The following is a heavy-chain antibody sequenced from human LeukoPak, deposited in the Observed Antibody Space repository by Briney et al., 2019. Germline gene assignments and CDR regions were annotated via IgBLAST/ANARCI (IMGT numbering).Heavy chain of an antibody. CDR3: AKDRRGWGIFDY. CDR2: ISGSGGST. V-gene: IGHV3-23*01. CDR1: GFTFSNYA. Sequence: GGSLRLSCAASGFTFSNYAMNWVRQAPGKGLEWVSAISGSGGSTYYADSVKGRFTISRDNSKNTLYLQMNSLRAEDTAVYYCAKDRRGWGIFDYWGQGTLVTVSS. D-gene: IGHD3-16*01. J-gene: IGHJ4*02.